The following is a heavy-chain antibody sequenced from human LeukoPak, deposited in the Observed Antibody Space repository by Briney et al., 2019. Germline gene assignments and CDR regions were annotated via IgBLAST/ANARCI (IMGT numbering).Heavy chain of an antibody. CDR3: ARAFLPGYSSGWYQTTGLDY. Sequence: ASVKVSCKASGYTFTGYYMHWVRHAPGQGLEWMGWINPNSGGTNYAQKFQGRVTMTRDTSISTAYMELSRLRSDDTAVYYCARAFLPGYSSGWYQTTGLDYWGQGTLVTVSS. D-gene: IGHD6-19*01. CDR1: GYTFTGYY. J-gene: IGHJ4*02. CDR2: INPNSGGT. V-gene: IGHV1-2*02.